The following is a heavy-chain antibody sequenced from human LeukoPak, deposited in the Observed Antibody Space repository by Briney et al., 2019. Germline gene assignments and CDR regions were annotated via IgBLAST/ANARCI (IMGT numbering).Heavy chain of an antibody. V-gene: IGHV4-4*07. J-gene: IGHJ1*01. Sequence: ASETLSLTCTVSGASLSTYYWTWIRQPAGKGLEWIGRMYGSGTTTNQNPSLEGRVTMSVDTSKNQFSLDLSSVTAADTAVYYCAREHLYGSSWGFQHWGQGTLVTVSS. CDR3: AREHLYGSSWGFQH. CDR2: MYGSGTTT. CDR1: GASLSTYY. D-gene: IGHD2-2*01.